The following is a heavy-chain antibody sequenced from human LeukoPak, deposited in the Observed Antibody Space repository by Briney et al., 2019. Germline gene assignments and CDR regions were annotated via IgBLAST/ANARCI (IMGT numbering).Heavy chain of an antibody. Sequence: GGSLRLSCAASGFTFSSYSINWVRQAPGKGLEWVSSISSTAKYIYYADSAKGRFTISRDSAKNSVYLQMNSLRAEDTAVYYCARHSLIRSGWSNDYWGQGTLVTVSS. CDR2: ISSTAKYI. V-gene: IGHV3-21*01. D-gene: IGHD6-19*01. CDR1: GFTFSSYS. CDR3: ARHSLIRSGWSNDY. J-gene: IGHJ4*02.